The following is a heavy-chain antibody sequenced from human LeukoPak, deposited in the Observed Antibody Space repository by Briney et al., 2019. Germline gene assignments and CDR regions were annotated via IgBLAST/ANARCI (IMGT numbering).Heavy chain of an antibody. CDR3: ARDKWSYYYYGMDV. CDR2: ISSSGSTI. CDR1: GGSISSSSYY. D-gene: IGHD2-8*01. J-gene: IGHJ6*02. V-gene: IGHV3-11*01. Sequence: LSLTCTVSGGSISSSSYYWGWIRQAPGKGLEWVSYISSSGSTIYYADSVMGRFTISRDNAKNSLYLQMNSLRAEDTAVYYCARDKWSYYYYGMDVWGQGTTVTVSS.